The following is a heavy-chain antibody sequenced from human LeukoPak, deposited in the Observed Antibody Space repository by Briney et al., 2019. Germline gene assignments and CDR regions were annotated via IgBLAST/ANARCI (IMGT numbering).Heavy chain of an antibody. V-gene: IGHV3-21*01. CDR1: GFTFSSYS. D-gene: IGHD3-10*01. CDR2: ISSSSSYI. CDR3: AKDRGGTYVHHFDY. Sequence: GGSLRLSCAASGFTFSSYSMNWVRQAPGKGLEWVSSISSSSSYIYYADSVKGRFTISRDNAKNSLYLQMNSLRAEDTAVYYCAKDRGGTYVHHFDYWGQGTLVTVSS. J-gene: IGHJ4*02.